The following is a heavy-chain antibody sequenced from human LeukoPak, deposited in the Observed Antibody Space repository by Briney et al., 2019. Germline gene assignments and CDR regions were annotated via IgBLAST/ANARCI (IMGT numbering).Heavy chain of an antibody. CDR3: AREAHFCSGGSCSNY. V-gene: IGHV1-18*01. J-gene: IGHJ4*02. D-gene: IGHD2-15*01. CDR2: ISAYNGYT. CDR1: GYTFTSYG. Sequence: ASVKVSCKASGYTFTSYGISWVRQAPGQGLEWMGWISAYNGYTNYAQKLQGRVTMTTDTSTSTAYMELRSLRSDDTAVYYCAREAHFCSGGSCSNYWGQGTLVTVSS.